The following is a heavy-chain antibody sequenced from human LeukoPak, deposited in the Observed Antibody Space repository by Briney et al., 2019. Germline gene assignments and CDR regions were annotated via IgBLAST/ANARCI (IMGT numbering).Heavy chain of an antibody. CDR2: ISGSGGST. V-gene: IGHV3-23*01. J-gene: IGHJ4*02. Sequence: SGGSLRLSCAAPGFTFSSYAMSWVRQAPGKGLEWVSAISGSGGSTYYADSVKGRFTISRDNSKITLYLQMNSLRAEDTAVYYCAKDRDYYDSSGYFDYWGQGTLVTVSS. CDR1: GFTFSSYA. D-gene: IGHD3-22*01. CDR3: AKDRDYYDSSGYFDY.